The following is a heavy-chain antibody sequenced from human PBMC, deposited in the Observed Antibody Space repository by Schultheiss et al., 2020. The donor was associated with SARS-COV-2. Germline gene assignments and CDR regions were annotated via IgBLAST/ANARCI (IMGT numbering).Heavy chain of an antibody. CDR2: INHSGST. CDR1: GGSFSGYY. CDR3: ARGLWFGEFLDY. J-gene: IGHJ4*02. V-gene: IGHV4-34*01. D-gene: IGHD3-10*01. Sequence: SETLSLTCAVYGGSFSGYYWSWIRQPPGKGLEWIGEINHSGSTNYNPSLKSRVTISVDTSKNQFSLKQSSVTAADTAVYYCARGLWFGEFLDYWGQGTLVTVSS.